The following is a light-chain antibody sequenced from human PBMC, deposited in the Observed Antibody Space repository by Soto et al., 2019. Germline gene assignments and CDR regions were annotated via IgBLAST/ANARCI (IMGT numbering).Light chain of an antibody. CDR1: SSDVGGYNY. V-gene: IGLV2-8*01. CDR2: EVS. CDR3: SSYAGSNNVV. J-gene: IGLJ2*01. Sequence: QSALTQPPSASGSPGQSVTISCTGTSSDVGGYNYVSWYQQHPGKAPKLMMHEVSKRPSGVPDRLSGSKSGNTACLTVSGLQAEDEAGYYCSSYAGSNNVVFGGGPQLT.